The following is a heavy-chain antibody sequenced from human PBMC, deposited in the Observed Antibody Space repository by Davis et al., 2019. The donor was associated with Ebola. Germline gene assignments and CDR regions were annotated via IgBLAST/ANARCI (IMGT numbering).Heavy chain of an antibody. V-gene: IGHV4-4*02. J-gene: IGHJ4*02. D-gene: IGHD4-23*01. CDR1: GGSISSSNW. CDR2: INHSGST. CDR3: ARASYGGNSGQRY. Sequence: SETLSLTCAVSGGSISSSNWWSWVRQPPGKGLEWIGEINHSGSTNYNPSLKSRVTISVDTSKNQFSLKLSSVTAADTAVYYCARASYGGNSGQRYWGQGTLVTVSS.